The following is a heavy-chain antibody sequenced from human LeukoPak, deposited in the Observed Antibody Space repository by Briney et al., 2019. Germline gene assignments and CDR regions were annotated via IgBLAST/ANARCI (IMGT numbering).Heavy chain of an antibody. CDR3: ARDSALSGGGYDFWSGNSATVY. J-gene: IGHJ4*02. D-gene: IGHD3-3*01. Sequence: GASVKVSCKASGYTFTSYGISWVRQAPGQGLEWMGWINGYNGNTNYAQKLQGRVTMTTDTSTSTAYMELRSLRSDDTAVYYCARDSALSGGGYDFWSGNSATVYWGQGTLVIVSS. CDR2: INGYNGNT. V-gene: IGHV1-18*01. CDR1: GYTFTSYG.